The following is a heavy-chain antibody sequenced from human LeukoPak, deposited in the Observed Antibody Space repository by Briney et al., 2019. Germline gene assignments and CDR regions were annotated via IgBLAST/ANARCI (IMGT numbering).Heavy chain of an antibody. J-gene: IGHJ5*02. V-gene: IGHV1-69*06. CDR3: ARAYIRQGYNWFDP. D-gene: IGHD3-10*02. CDR2: IIPIFGRT. Sequence: SVKVSCKTSGGTFSNSAISWVRQAPGQGLEWMGGIIPIFGRTNFAQKFQGRVTITADKSTSTAYMELSSLRSEDTAVYYCARAYIRQGYNWFDPWGQGTLVTVSS. CDR1: GGTFSNSA.